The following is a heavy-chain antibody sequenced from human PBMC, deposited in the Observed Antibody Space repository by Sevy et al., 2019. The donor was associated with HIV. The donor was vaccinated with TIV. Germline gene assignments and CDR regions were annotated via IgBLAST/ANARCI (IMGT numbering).Heavy chain of an antibody. CDR3: ARDFAYYDSSGYYYVNYYFDY. D-gene: IGHD3-22*01. CDR1: GFTFSNYA. V-gene: IGHV3-30*04. J-gene: IGHJ4*02. Sequence: GGSLRLSCAASGFTFSNYAIHWVRQAPGKGLEWVAVISYDGSNKYYADSVKGRFTISRDNSKNTLYLQMNSLRAEDTAVYYCARDFAYYDSSGYYYVNYYFDYWGQGTLVTVSS. CDR2: ISYDGSNK.